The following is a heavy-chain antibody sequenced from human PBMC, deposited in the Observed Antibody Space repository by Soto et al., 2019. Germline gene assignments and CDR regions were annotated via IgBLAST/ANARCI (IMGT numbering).Heavy chain of an antibody. Sequence: LRLSCAASGXTFSSYGMHWVRQAPGKGLEWVAVIWYDGSNKYYADSVKGRFTISRDNSKNTLYLQMNSLRAEDTAVYYCAREPPDYDSLTGYYPRYYYGMDVWGQGTTVTVSS. CDR1: GXTFSSYG. CDR3: AREPPDYDSLTGYYPRYYYGMDV. J-gene: IGHJ6*02. V-gene: IGHV3-33*01. CDR2: IWYDGSNK. D-gene: IGHD3-9*01.